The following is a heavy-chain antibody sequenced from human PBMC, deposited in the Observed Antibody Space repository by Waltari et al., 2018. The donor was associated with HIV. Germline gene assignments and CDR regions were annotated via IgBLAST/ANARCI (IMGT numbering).Heavy chain of an antibody. CDR3: ARVTGNTKGSWFDP. D-gene: IGHD1-7*01. CDR2: IWYDGSKK. V-gene: IGHV3-33*01. J-gene: IGHJ5*02. Sequence: QVQLVASGGGVVQPAKSLRLSCAEPGFPFNNYVMGRVRQAPGQGLEWVAVIWYDGSKKYYGDSVKGRFTISKDNSKNTLHLQMNSLRAEDTAVYYCARVTGNTKGSWFDPWGQGTLVTVSS. CDR1: GFPFNNYV.